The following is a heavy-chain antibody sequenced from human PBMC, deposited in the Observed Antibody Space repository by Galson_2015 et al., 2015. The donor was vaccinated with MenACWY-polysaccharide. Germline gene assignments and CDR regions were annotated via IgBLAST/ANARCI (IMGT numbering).Heavy chain of an antibody. Sequence: APGKGLEWVSYIDTSGTSTKYADSVKGRFIMSRDNAKNSLYLQMNSLRLEDTAVYYCARDTPGIEDFDYWGQGILVTVSS. V-gene: IGHV3-11*06. CDR3: ARDTPGIEDFDY. CDR2: IDTSGTST. J-gene: IGHJ4*02. D-gene: IGHD1-1*01.